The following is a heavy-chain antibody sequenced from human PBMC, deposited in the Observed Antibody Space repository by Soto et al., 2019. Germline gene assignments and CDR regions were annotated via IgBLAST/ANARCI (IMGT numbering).Heavy chain of an antibody. CDR2: IYWDDDK. V-gene: IGHV2-5*02. Sequence: QITLKESGPTLVKPTQTLTLTCTFSGFSLTTSGVGVGWIRQPPGKALEWLALIYWDDDKRYSPSLKSRLTITKDTSKNQVVLTMINMDPVDTATYYGAHTMPPRVAAYWCQGTLVTVPS. J-gene: IGHJ4*02. D-gene: IGHD2-2*01. CDR1: GFSLTTSGVG. CDR3: AHTMPPRVAAY.